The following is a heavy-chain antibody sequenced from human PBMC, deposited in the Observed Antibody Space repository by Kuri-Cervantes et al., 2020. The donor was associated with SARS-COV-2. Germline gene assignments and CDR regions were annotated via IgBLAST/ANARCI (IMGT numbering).Heavy chain of an antibody. V-gene: IGHV1-18*01. D-gene: IGHD2-21*01. Sequence: ASVKVSCKVSGNTLTELPLHWVRQAPGKGLEWMGWISAYNGNTNYAQKLQGRVTMTTDTSTSTAYMELRSLRSDDTAVYYCARDGELSGGAFDIWGQGTMVTVSS. J-gene: IGHJ3*02. CDR1: GNTLTELP. CDR2: ISAYNGNT. CDR3: ARDGELSGGAFDI.